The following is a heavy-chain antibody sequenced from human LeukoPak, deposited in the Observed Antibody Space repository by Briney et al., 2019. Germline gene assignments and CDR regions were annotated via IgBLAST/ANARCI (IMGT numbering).Heavy chain of an antibody. D-gene: IGHD3-22*01. V-gene: IGHV3-30*02. CDR1: GFTLSEFG. CDR3: ARNAPSLDSSGYYFHF. J-gene: IGHJ4*02. Sequence: PGGSLRLSCAASGFTLSEFGMHWVRQAPGKGLEWITFIRYDGYKKHYIDSVKGRFTTSRDNSKNTVSLQMSSLRVEDTAVYYCARNAPSLDSSGYYFHFWGQGTRVTVSS. CDR2: IRYDGYKK.